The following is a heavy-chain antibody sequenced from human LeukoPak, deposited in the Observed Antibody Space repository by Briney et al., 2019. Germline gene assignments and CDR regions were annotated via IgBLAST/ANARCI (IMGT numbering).Heavy chain of an antibody. D-gene: IGHD3-16*02. V-gene: IGHV3-23*01. CDR2: ISATAT. CDR3: AKGQGSGSYPLDY. Sequence: GGSLRLSCAASGFTFSSYAMSWVRQAPGKGLEWVSLISATATYYADSVKGRFTITRDISRNTPYLQMNSLRADDTAVYYCAKGQGSGSYPLDYWGQGTLVTVSS. J-gene: IGHJ4*02. CDR1: GFTFSSYA.